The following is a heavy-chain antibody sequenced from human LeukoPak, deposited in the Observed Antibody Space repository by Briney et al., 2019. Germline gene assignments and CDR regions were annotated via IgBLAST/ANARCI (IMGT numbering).Heavy chain of an antibody. CDR2: IYHSGST. V-gene: IGHV4-4*02. CDR1: GGSISSSNW. D-gene: IGHD1-26*01. Sequence: SETLSLTCAVSGGSISSSNWWTWVRQPPGKGLQRIGEIYHSGSTNYNPSLKSRVTISVDKSKNQFSLKLSSVTAADTAVYYCARISGSYSQFDYWGQGTLVTVSS. CDR3: ARISGSYSQFDY. J-gene: IGHJ4*02.